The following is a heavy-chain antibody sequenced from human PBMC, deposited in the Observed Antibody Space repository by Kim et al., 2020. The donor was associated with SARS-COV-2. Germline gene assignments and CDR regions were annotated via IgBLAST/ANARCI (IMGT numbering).Heavy chain of an antibody. V-gene: IGHV3-33*01. CDR1: GFTFSSYG. CDR3: ARDPEEYPRRGYYYYGMDV. Sequence: GGSLRLSCSASGFTFSSYGMHWVRQAPGKGLEWVAVIWYDGSNKYYADSVKGRFTISRDNSKNTLYLQMNSLRAEDTAVYYCARDPEEYPRRGYYYYGMDVWGQGTTVTVSS. J-gene: IGHJ6*02. CDR2: IWYDGSNK. D-gene: IGHD2-2*01.